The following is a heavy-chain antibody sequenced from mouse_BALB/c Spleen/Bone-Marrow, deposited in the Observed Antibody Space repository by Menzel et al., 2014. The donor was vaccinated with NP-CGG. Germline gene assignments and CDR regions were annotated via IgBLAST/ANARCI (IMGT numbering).Heavy chain of an antibody. V-gene: IGHV1-5*01. J-gene: IGHJ1*01. CDR2: IYPGNSDT. CDR3: TLAYFGQGDWFFDV. Sequence: EVQLQQSGTVLARPGASVKMSCKASDYTFTSYRMHWLKQRPGQGLEWIGAIYPGNSDTSYNQKFKGKAELTAVTSTSTAYMDLSSLTNEDSVVYYCTLAYFGQGDWFFDVWGAGTTVTVSS. CDR1: DYTFTSYR. D-gene: IGHD2-10*01.